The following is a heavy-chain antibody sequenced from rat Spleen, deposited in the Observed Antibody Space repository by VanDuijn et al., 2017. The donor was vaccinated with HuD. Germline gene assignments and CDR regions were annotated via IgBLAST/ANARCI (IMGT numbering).Heavy chain of an antibody. CDR1: GFTLSDYD. D-gene: IGHD5-1*01. J-gene: IGHJ2*01. Sequence: EVQLVESGGGLVQPGRSLNLSCAASGFTLSDYDMAWVRQAPTKGLEWVATISYDGGSTDYRDSVKGRFTISRDNAKSTLYLQMDSLRSEDTATYYCARLQLGPFDYWGQGVMVTVSS. V-gene: IGHV5-29*01. CDR3: ARLQLGPFDY. CDR2: ISYDGGST.